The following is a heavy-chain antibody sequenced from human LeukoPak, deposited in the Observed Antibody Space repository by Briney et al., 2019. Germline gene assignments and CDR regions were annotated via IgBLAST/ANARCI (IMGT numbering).Heavy chain of an antibody. J-gene: IGHJ5*02. CDR1: SAAISRSY. Sequence: PSETLSLTCTVPSAAISRSYWIWIGQTPGKGLEWIGYISYSGVSTYNPSLGSRVTLSRPTSKNEVSLNLGSVTAADTAVYFCARLPEGGYATSLGWLDPWGQGTRVAVSP. D-gene: IGHD5-24*01. CDR2: ISYSGVS. CDR3: ARLPEGGYATSLGWLDP. V-gene: IGHV4-59*08.